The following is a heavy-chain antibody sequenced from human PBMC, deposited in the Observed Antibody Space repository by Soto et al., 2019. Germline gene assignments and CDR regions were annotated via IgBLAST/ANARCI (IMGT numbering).Heavy chain of an antibody. J-gene: IGHJ5*02. CDR3: ATVMDCSCGPCFRPNWFDP. D-gene: IGHD2-15*01. V-gene: IGHV4-59*01. CDR1: GGSISTYY. Sequence: QVQLQESGPGLVKPSETLSLTCTVSGGSISTYYWSWIRQPPGKGLEWIGDISDSGNTNYNPSLNSRVTLSVDSSNNQFSLKLSSVTAADTAVYYCATVMDCSCGPCFRPNWFDPWGRGTLVPVSS. CDR2: ISDSGNT.